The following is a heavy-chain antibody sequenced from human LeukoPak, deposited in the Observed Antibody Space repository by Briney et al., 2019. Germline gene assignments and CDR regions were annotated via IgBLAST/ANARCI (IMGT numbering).Heavy chain of an antibody. CDR3: AGVEPGYSSSWYGVDY. V-gene: IGHV3-48*03. J-gene: IGHJ4*02. CDR1: GFTFSSYE. CDR2: ISSSGSTI. D-gene: IGHD6-13*01. Sequence: GGSLRLSCAASGFTFSSYEMNWVRQAPGKGLEWVSYISSSGSTIYYADSVKGRFTISRDNAKNSLYLQMNSLRAEDTAVYYCAGVEPGYSSSWYGVDYWGQGTLVTVSS.